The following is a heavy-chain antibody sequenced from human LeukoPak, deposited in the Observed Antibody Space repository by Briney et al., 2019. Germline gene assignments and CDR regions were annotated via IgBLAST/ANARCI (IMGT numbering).Heavy chain of an antibody. J-gene: IGHJ6*03. CDR2: ISAYNGNT. V-gene: IGHV1-18*01. D-gene: IGHD3-10*01. CDR3: ARYGSGSYYISKYYYYYMDV. Sequence: ASVKVSCKASGYTFTSYGISWVRQAPGQGLEWMGWISAYNGNTNYAQKLQGRVTMTTDTSTSTAYMELRSLRSDDTAVYYCARYGSGSYYISKYYYYYMDVWGKGTTVTIS. CDR1: GYTFTSYG.